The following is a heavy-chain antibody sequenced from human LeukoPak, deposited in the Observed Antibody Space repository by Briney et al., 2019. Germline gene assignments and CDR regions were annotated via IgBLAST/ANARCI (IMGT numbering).Heavy chain of an antibody. CDR2: ISYDGSNK. V-gene: IGHV3-30*03. CDR3: AREGGSDGMDV. D-gene: IGHD3-10*01. Sequence: GGSLRLSCAASGFTFSSYGMHWVRQAPGKGLEWVAVISYDGSNKYYADSVKGRFTISRDNAKNSLYLQMNSLRAEDTAVYYCAREGGSDGMDVWGQGTTVTVSS. J-gene: IGHJ6*02. CDR1: GFTFSSYG.